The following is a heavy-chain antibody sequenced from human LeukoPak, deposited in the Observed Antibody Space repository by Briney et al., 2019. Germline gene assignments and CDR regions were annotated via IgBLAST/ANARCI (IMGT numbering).Heavy chain of an antibody. CDR2: IKQDGSEK. V-gene: IGHV3-7*01. CDR3: ARQDYDFWSGYRDY. D-gene: IGHD3-3*01. CDR1: GFTFSSYW. Sequence: GSLRLSCAASGFTFSSYWMSWVRQAPGKGLEWVANIKQDGSEKYYVDSVKGRFTISRDNAKNSLYLQMNSLRAEAAAVYYCARQDYDFWSGYRDYCGQGTLVTVSS. J-gene: IGHJ4*02.